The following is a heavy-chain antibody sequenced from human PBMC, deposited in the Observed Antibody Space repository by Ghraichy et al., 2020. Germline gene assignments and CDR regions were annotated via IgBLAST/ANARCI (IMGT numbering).Heavy chain of an antibody. CDR2: IKQDGSEK. CDR3: ARDFRLAPQYDFWSGYWPPRGWYFDL. J-gene: IGHJ2*01. V-gene: IGHV3-7*01. CDR1: GFTFSSYW. D-gene: IGHD3-3*01. Sequence: GESLNISCAASGFTFSSYWMSWVRQAPGKGLEWVANIKQDGSEKYYVDSVKGRFTISRDNAKNSLYLQMNSLRAEDTAVYYCARDFRLAPQYDFWSGYWPPRGWYFDLWGRGTLVTVSS.